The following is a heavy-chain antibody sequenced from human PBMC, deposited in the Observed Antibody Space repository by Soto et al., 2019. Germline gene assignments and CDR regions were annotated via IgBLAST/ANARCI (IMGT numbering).Heavy chain of an antibody. D-gene: IGHD2-21*02. Sequence: VQLMESGGGLVYPGASLRLSCETSGFSFRDHSMNWVRQAPGTGLQWVSYISSTGNDIHYADSVKGRFTVSRDHAKNALFLQMNSLRDDDSAIYYCARLPKGSVVTGWGQGTLVTVSS. J-gene: IGHJ4*02. CDR3: ARLPKGSVVTG. CDR2: ISSTGNDI. V-gene: IGHV3-48*02. CDR1: GFSFRDHS.